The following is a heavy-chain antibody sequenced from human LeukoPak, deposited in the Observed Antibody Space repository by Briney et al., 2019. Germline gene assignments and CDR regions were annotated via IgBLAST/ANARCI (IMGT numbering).Heavy chain of an antibody. CDR3: AKETTLRYFDY. CDR2: ISYDGSNK. J-gene: IGHJ4*02. D-gene: IGHD1-1*01. Sequence: HTGGSLRLSCAASGFTVSSNYMSWVRQAPGKGLEWVAVISYDGSNKRYADSVKGRFTISRDNSKNTVNLQMNSLRTEDTAVYYCAKETTLRYFDYWGQGTLVTVSS. V-gene: IGHV3-30*18. CDR1: GFTVSSNY.